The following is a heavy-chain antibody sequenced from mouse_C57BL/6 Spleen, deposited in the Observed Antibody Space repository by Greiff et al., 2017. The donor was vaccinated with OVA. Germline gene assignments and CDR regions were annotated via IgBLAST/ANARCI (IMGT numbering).Heavy chain of an antibody. V-gene: IGHV1-15*01. CDR1: GYTFTDYE. J-gene: IGHJ2*01. CDR3: TRRPPLYYGSSVFDY. CDR2: IDPETGGT. Sequence: QVQLKESGAELVRPGASVTLSCKASGYTFTDYEMHWVKQTPVHGLEWIGAIDPETGGTAYNQKFKGKAILTADKSSSTAYMELRSLTSEDSAVYYCTRRPPLYYGSSVFDYWGQGTTLTGSS. D-gene: IGHD1-1*01.